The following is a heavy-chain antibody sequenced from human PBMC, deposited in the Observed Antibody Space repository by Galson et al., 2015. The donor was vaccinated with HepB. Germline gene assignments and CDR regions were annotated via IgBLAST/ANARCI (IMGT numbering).Heavy chain of an antibody. CDR2: IGTEGKKI. Sequence: SLRLSCAASGFTFSSYWIHWVRQVPGKGLEWVSRIGTEGKKINYADSVKGRFSISRDNAKNTVYLQMNSLGAEDTAVYYCARDPHGYQGGAHDAFDIWGQGTLVPVSS. CDR1: GFTFSSYW. D-gene: IGHD5-18*01. CDR3: ARDPHGYQGGAHDAFDI. J-gene: IGHJ3*02. V-gene: IGHV3-74*01.